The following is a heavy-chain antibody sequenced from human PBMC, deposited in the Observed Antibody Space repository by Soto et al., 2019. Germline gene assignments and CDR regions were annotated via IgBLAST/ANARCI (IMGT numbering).Heavy chain of an antibody. CDR1: GFTFSSYA. CDR2: ISGSGGST. V-gene: IGHV3-23*01. CDR3: LRPSGGPTNWFDP. Sequence: PGGSLRLSCAASGFTFSSYAMSWVRQAPGKGLEWVSAISGSGGSTYYADSVKGRFTISRDNSKNTLYLQMNSLRAEDTAVYYCLRPSGGPTNWFDPWGQGTLVTVSS. J-gene: IGHJ5*02. D-gene: IGHD4-17*01.